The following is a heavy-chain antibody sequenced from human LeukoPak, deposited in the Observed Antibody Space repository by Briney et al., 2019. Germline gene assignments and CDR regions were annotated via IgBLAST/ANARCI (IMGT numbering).Heavy chain of an antibody. Sequence: GGSLRLSCAASGFTFSRYWMSWVRQVPGKGLEWVANIKEDAGEIYYVDSVKGRFTISRDNAKNSLYLQMNSLRAEDTAVYYCARGPIPDYWGQGTLVTVSS. D-gene: IGHD2-2*02. CDR1: GFTFSRYW. CDR3: ARGPIPDY. CDR2: IKEDAGEI. V-gene: IGHV3-7*01. J-gene: IGHJ4*02.